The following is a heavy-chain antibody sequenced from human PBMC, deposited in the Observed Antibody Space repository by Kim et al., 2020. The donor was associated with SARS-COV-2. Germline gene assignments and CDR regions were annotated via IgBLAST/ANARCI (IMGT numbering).Heavy chain of an antibody. D-gene: IGHD3-10*01. CDR3: ARGALEGFGELSHDAFDI. J-gene: IGHJ3*02. Sequence: KGRFTIARDNAKNSLYLQVNSLRAEDTAVYYCARGALEGFGELSHDAFDIWGQGTMVTVSS. V-gene: IGHV3-11*04.